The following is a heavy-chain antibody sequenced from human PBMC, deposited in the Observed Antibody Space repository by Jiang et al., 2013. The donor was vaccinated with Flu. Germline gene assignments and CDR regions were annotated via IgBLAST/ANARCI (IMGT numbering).Heavy chain of an antibody. CDR2: VYYSGTA. CDR3: ARDASGGYNWFDP. V-gene: IGHV4-59*01. CDR1: GGSITSYH. Sequence: GPGLVKPSETLSLTCTVSGGSITSYHWSWMRQSPGRGLEWIGNVYYSGTANYNPSLKSRVTISVDTSKNQFSLKLSSVTSADTAVYYCARDASGGYNWFDPWGQGTLVTVSS. D-gene: IGHD3-22*01. J-gene: IGHJ5*02.